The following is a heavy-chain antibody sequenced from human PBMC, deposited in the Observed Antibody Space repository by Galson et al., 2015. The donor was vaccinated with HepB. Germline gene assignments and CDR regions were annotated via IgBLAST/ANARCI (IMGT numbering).Heavy chain of an antibody. CDR2: ISYDGSNK. D-gene: IGHD3-22*01. CDR3: ARGLIDYYYGMDV. Sequence: LRLSCAASGFTFSSYSMNWVRQAPGKGLEWVAVISYDGSNKYYADSVKGRFTISRDNSKNTLYLQMDSLRAEDTAVYYCARGLIDYYYGMDVWGQGTTVTVSS. J-gene: IGHJ6*02. CDR1: GFTFSSYS. V-gene: IGHV3-30*03.